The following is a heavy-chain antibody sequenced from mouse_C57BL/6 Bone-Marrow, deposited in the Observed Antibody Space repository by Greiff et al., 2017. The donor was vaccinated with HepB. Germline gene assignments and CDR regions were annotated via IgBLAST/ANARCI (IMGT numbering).Heavy chain of an antibody. Sequence: QVQLQQPGAELVKPGASVKMSCKASGYTFTSYWITWVKQRPGQGLEWIGDIYPGSGSTNYNEKFKSKATLTVDTSSSTAYMQLSSLTSEDSAVYYCARHFYYSNYEWYFDVWGTGTTVTVSS. CDR3: ARHFYYSNYEWYFDV. D-gene: IGHD2-5*01. CDR1: GYTFTSYW. V-gene: IGHV1-55*01. J-gene: IGHJ1*03. CDR2: IYPGSGST.